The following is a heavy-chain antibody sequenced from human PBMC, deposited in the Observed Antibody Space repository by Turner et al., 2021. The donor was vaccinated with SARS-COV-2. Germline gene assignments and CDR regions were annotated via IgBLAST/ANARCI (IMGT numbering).Heavy chain of an antibody. V-gene: IGHV3-23*03. D-gene: IGHD2-8*01. CDR3: ARDGPLGGMDV. CDR2: LIYSGGTP. J-gene: IGHJ6*02. CDR1: GFRFNTFA. Sequence: EVQLLEAGGGWVQLGGSRRLSGVASGFRFNTFAMSWVRQAPVKELEWVSLIYSGGTPYYTDSVKGRFTVSKDNAKTTLYLQMNSLRAEDTAVYYCARDGPLGGMDVWGQGTTVTVSS.